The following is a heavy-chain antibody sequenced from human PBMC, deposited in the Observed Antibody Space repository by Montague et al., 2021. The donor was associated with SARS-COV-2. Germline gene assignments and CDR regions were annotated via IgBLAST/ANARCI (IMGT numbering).Heavy chain of an antibody. J-gene: IGHJ5*02. D-gene: IGHD3-3*01. Sequence: SETLSLTCTVSGGSISSSSYYWGWIRQPPGKGLEWIGNIYYSGSTYYNPSLKSRVTISVDTSKNHFSLKLGSVTAADTAVYYCARQKMGSVTICGVVTHDRWFDPWGQGTLVTVSS. CDR1: GGSISSSSYY. CDR3: ARQKMGSVTICGVVTHDRWFDP. V-gene: IGHV4-39*01. CDR2: IYYSGST.